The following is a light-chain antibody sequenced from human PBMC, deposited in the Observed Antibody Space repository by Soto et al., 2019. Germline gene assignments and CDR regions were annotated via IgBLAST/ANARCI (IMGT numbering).Light chain of an antibody. V-gene: IGKV4-1*01. Sequence: DIVMTQSADSLAVSLGERATINCKSSQSVFSNSNNKKYLAWYQQKPGQPPKLLIHWASIRESGVPDRFSGRGSGTDFTLTINSRQAEYVAVYYCQQYYSTPWTVGQGTKVEIK. J-gene: IGKJ1*01. CDR1: QSVFSNSNNKKY. CDR2: WAS. CDR3: QQYYSTPWT.